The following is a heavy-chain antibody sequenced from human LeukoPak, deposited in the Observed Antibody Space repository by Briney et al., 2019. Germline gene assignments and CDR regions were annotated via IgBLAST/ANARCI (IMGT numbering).Heavy chain of an antibody. CDR2: INPNSGGT. CDR1: GYTFTGYY. V-gene: IGHV1-2*02. CDR3: ARDTSLGGSYFESGHAFDI. J-gene: IGHJ3*02. Sequence: GASVKVSCKASGYTFTGYYMHWVRQAPGQGLEWMGWINPNSGGTNYAQKFQGRVTMTRDTSISTAYMELSRLRSDDTAVYYCARDTSLGGSYFESGHAFDIWGQGTMVTVSS. D-gene: IGHD1-26*01.